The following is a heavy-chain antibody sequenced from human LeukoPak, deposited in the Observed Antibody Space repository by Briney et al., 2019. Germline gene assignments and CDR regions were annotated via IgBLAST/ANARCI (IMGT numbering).Heavy chain of an antibody. CDR1: GFTFSSYS. Sequence: GGSLRLSCAASGFTFSSYSMNWVRQAPGKGLEWVSSISSSSSYIYYADSVKGRFTISRDNAKNSLYLQMNSLRADDTAVYYCAREFGQLPYHWGQGTLVTVSS. V-gene: IGHV3-21*01. CDR3: AREFGQLPYH. D-gene: IGHD2-2*01. CDR2: ISSSSSYI. J-gene: IGHJ5*02.